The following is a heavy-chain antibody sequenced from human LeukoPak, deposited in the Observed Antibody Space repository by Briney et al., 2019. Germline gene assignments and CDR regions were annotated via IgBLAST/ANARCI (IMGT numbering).Heavy chain of an antibody. D-gene: IGHD2-21*02. V-gene: IGHV3-48*03. J-gene: IGHJ6*03. CDR3: ARGNGLYCGGDCYSYYYYYMDV. CDR2: ISSSGSTI. CDR1: GFTFSSYE. Sequence: GGSLRLSCAASGFTFSSYEMNWVRQAPGKGLEWVSYISSSGSTIYYADSEKGRFTISRDNAKNSLYLQMNSLRAEDTAVYYCARGNGLYCGGDCYSYYYYYMDVWGKGTTVTVSS.